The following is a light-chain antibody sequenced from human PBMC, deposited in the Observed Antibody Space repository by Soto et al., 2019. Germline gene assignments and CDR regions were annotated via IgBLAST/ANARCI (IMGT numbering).Light chain of an antibody. Sequence: DIQMTQSPSSLSASIGDRVTIACRASQIINNYLHWYQHKPGKAPKALIYAATSLQSGVPPRFSGSGYGTDFTLTISSLQPEDSATYYCQQTYTVPFTFGPGTKVDV. CDR2: AAT. CDR1: QIINNY. J-gene: IGKJ3*01. V-gene: IGKV1-39*01. CDR3: QQTYTVPFT.